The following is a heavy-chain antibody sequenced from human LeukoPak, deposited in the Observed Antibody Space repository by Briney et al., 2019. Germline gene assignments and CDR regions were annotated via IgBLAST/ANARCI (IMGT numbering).Heavy chain of an antibody. V-gene: IGHV3-7*04. Sequence: GGSLRLSCAASGFPFSRYWLSWVRQAPGKGLEWVANIKQDGSEKYYVDSVKGRFTISRDNAKNSLYLQMNSLRVEDTAVYYCARGTIAAPWGQGTLVTVSS. CDR1: GFPFSRYW. CDR3: ARGTIAAP. J-gene: IGHJ4*02. D-gene: IGHD6-13*01. CDR2: IKQDGSEK.